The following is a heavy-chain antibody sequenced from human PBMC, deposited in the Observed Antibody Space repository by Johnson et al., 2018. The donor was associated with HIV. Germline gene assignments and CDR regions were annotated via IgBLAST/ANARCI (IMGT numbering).Heavy chain of an antibody. Sequence: VQLVESGGGLVQPGGSLRLSCAASGFTFSSYAMHWVRQAPGKGLEWVSVLYSGGSTYYADSVKGRFTISRDNSKNTLYLQMNSLRAEDTAVYYCARDHIAAALGAFDIWGQGTMVTVSS. CDR1: GFTFSSYA. V-gene: IGHV3-66*01. CDR2: LYSGGST. J-gene: IGHJ3*02. CDR3: ARDHIAAALGAFDI. D-gene: IGHD6-13*01.